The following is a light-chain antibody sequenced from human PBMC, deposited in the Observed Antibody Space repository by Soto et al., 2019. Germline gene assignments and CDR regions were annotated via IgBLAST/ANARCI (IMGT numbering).Light chain of an antibody. CDR1: QSVSTK. CDR2: DTS. CDR3: EHPSEPPVR. Sequence: QCRANGSVYHGKRATLSCRACQSVSTKLAWYQQKPGQAPRLLIYDTSTRATGIPARFSGDGSGTDFTLSFSRLGRYTFAVCGCEHPSEPPVRFGQGTRLEI. J-gene: IGKJ5*01. V-gene: IGKV3-11*01.